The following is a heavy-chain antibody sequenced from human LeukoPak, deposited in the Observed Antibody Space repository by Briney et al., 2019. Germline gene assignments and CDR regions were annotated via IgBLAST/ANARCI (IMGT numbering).Heavy chain of an antibody. V-gene: IGHV3-11*01. D-gene: IGHD1-14*01. CDR2: ISSSGSTI. J-gene: IGHJ6*02. CDR1: GFTFISNG. Sequence: GGSLRLSCAASGFTFISNGMSWIRQAPGKGLEWVSYISSSGSTIYYADSVKGRFTISRDNAKNSLYLQMNSLRAEDTAVYYCARTLTHRYGMDVWGQGTTVTVSS. CDR3: ARTLTHRYGMDV.